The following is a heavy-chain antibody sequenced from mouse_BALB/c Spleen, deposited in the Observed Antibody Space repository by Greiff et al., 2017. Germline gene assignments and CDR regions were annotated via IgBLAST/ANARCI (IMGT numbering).Heavy chain of an antibody. CDR1: GFTFTDYY. CDR3: ASLYEAMDY. CDR2: IRNKANGYTT. Sequence: EVQLQESGGGLVQPGGSLRLSCATSGFTFTDYYMSWVRQPPGKALEWLGFIRNKANGYTTEYSASVKGRFTISRDNSQSILYLQMNTLRAEDSATYYCASLYEAMDYWGQGTSVTVSS. V-gene: IGHV7-3*02. J-gene: IGHJ4*01.